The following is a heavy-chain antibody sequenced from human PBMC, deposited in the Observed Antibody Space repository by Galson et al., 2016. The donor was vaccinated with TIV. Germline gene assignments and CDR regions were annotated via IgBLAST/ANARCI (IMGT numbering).Heavy chain of an antibody. V-gene: IGHV3-66*02. J-gene: IGHJ6*02. D-gene: IGHD2-21*01. CDR3: ARDRRYCGNECYLYYYYGMDV. CDR2: IYNDGST. CDR1: GFTVSDNY. Sequence: SLRLSCAASGFTVSDNYMIWVRQAPGKGLGWVSLIYNDGSTVYADSVKGRFTISRDNSKNTLYLQMNSLGAEDTAVYYCARDRRYCGNECYLYYYYGMDVWGQGTTVTVSS.